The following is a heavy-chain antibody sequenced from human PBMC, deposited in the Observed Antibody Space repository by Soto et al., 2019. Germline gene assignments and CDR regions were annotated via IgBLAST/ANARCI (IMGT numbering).Heavy chain of an antibody. CDR1: GGSISSSSYY. CDR3: ARHLDHLSYGGLYYYYYGMDV. Sequence: PSETLSLTCTVSGGSISSSSYYWGWIRQPPGKGLEWIGSIYYSGSTYYNPSLKSRVTISVDTSKNQFSLKLSSVTAADTAVYYCARHLDHLSYGGLYYYYYGMDVWGQGTTVTVSS. CDR2: IYYSGST. D-gene: IGHD5-18*01. V-gene: IGHV4-39*01. J-gene: IGHJ6*02.